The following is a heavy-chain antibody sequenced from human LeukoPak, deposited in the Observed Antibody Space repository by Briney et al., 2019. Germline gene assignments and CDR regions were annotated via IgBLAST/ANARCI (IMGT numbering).Heavy chain of an antibody. Sequence: QTGGSLRLSCAASGFTFSSYGVHWVRQAPGKGLERVAVISYDGSNRYYADSVKGRFTISRDNSKNTLYLQMNSLRAEDTAVYYCAKNQAGGYPLYYYGMDVWGQGTTVTVSS. D-gene: IGHD5-12*01. CDR3: AKNQAGGYPLYYYGMDV. CDR2: ISYDGSNR. CDR1: GFTFSSYG. J-gene: IGHJ6*02. V-gene: IGHV3-30*18.